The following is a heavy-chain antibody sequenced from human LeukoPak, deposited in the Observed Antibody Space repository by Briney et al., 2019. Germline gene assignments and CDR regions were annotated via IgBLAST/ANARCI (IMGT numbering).Heavy chain of an antibody. V-gene: IGHV3-9*01. J-gene: IGHJ6*02. D-gene: IGHD3-3*01. CDR2: ISWNSGSI. CDR3: AKEISPHAKYYDFWSGYYRDYYYYGMDV. Sequence: QPGRSLRLSCAASGFTFDDYAMHWVRQAPGKGLEWVSGISWNSGSIGYADSVKGRFTISRDNAKNSLYLQMNSLRAEDTALYYCAKEISPHAKYYDFWSGYYRDYYYYGMDVWGQGTTVTVSS. CDR1: GFTFDDYA.